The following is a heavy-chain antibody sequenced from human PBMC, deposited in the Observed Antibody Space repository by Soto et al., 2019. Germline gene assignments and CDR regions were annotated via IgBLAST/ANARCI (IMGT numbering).Heavy chain of an antibody. J-gene: IGHJ6*02. CDR1: GGSISSGGYY. V-gene: IGHV4-31*03. CDR3: ARERYSYGPNYYYGMDV. Sequence: SETLSLTCTVSGGSISSGGYYWSWIRQHPGKGLEWIGYIYYSGSTYYNPSLKSRVTISVDTSKNQFSLKLSSVTAADTAVYYCARERYSYGPNYYYGMDVWGQGTTVTVSS. D-gene: IGHD5-18*01. CDR2: IYYSGST.